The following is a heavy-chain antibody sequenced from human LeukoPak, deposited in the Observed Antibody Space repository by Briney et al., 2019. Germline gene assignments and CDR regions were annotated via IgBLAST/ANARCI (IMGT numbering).Heavy chain of an antibody. Sequence: GGSLRLSCAVSGFTFSTYFMHWVRQAPGKGLVWVSRINGDGIRTTYADSVMGRFTISSDNTTNTLYLQKISLIAEDSAVYYFAREYYGSDYWGQGTLVTVSS. V-gene: IGHV3-74*01. CDR1: GFTFSTYF. D-gene: IGHD3-10*01. CDR3: AREYYGSDY. J-gene: IGHJ4*02. CDR2: INGDGIRT.